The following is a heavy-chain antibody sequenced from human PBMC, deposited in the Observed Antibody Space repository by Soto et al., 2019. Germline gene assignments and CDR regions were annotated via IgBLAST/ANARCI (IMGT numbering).Heavy chain of an antibody. CDR1: GFTFSDYY. CDR2: ISSSGSTI. J-gene: IGHJ6*02. V-gene: IGHV3-11*01. Sequence: GSLRLSCAASGFTFSDYYMSWIRQAPGKGLEWVSYISSSGSTIYYADSVKGRFTISRDNAKNSLYLQMNSLRAEDTAVYYCARGGALIYYYYYGMDVWGQGTTVTVSS. CDR3: ARGGALIYYYYYGMDV.